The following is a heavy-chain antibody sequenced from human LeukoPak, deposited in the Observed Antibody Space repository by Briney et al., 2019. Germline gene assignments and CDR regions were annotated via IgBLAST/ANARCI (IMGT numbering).Heavy chain of an antibody. CDR2: IYYSGST. CDR1: GGSISSYY. D-gene: IGHD3-16*01. J-gene: IGHJ2*01. V-gene: IGHV4-59*01. CDR3: ARDSSGWYGGGYFDL. Sequence: SETLSLTCTVSGGSISSYYCSWLRQPPGKGLEWIAYIYYSGSTNYNPSLKSRVTISVDTSKNQFSLKLSSVTAADTAVYYCARDSSGWYGGGYFDLWGRGTLVTVSS.